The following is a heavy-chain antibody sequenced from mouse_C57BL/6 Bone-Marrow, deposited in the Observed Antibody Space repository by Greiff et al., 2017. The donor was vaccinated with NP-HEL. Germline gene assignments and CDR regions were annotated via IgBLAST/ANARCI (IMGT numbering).Heavy chain of an antibody. Sequence: EVQGVESGEGLVKPGGSLKLSCAASGFTFSSYAMSWVRQTPEKRLEWVAYISSGGDYIYYADTVKGRFTISRDNARNTLYLQMSSLKSEDTAMYYCTRDYDYDYAMDYWGQGTSVTVSS. CDR3: TRDYDYDYAMDY. J-gene: IGHJ4*01. D-gene: IGHD2-4*01. CDR2: ISSGGDYI. CDR1: GFTFSSYA. V-gene: IGHV5-9-1*02.